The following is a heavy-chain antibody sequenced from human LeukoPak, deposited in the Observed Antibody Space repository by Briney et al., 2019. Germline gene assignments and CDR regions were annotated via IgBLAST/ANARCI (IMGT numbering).Heavy chain of an antibody. CDR2: IIPIFGTA. V-gene: IGHV1-69*13. CDR3: ASRGYSSGWYYFDY. D-gene: IGHD6-19*01. CDR1: GYTFTSYD. J-gene: IGHJ4*02. Sequence: GASVKVSCKASGYTFTSYDINWVRQATGQGLEWMGGIIPIFGTANYAQKFQGRVTITADESTSTAYMELSSLRSEDTAVYYCASRGYSSGWYYFDYWGQGTLVTVSS.